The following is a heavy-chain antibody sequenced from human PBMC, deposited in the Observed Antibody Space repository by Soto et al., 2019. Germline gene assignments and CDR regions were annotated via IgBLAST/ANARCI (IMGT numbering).Heavy chain of an antibody. CDR3: AREITVAGAFDY. Sequence: GPLRLSSTASGFTCSSSSMNWVRQAPGKGLEWVSSISSSSSNIYNADSVKGRFTISRDNAKNSLYLQMNSLRAEDTVVYYCAREITVAGAFDYWGQGTLVTGSP. J-gene: IGHJ4*02. CDR1: GFTCSSSS. D-gene: IGHD6-19*01. V-gene: IGHV3-21*01. CDR2: ISSSSSNI.